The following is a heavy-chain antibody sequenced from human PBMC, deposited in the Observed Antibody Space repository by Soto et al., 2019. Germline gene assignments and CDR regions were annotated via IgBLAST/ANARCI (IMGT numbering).Heavy chain of an antibody. CDR1: GFTFGDYA. CDR3: AKDRSSGSPYYGMDF. D-gene: IGHD3-10*01. Sequence: RLSCAASGFTFGDYAMHWVRQVPGKGLEWVSGFKWNSGDVGYADSVKGRFTISRDNAKNSLYLQMNSLRPEDTAVYYCAKDRSSGSPYYGMDFWGQGTMVNVS. J-gene: IGHJ6*02. CDR2: FKWNSGDV. V-gene: IGHV3-9*01.